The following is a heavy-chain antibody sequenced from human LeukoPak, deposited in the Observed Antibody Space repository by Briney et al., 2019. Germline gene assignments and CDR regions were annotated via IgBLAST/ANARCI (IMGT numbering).Heavy chain of an antibody. J-gene: IGHJ4*02. CDR3: ARVRSGSFDY. D-gene: IGHD1-26*01. Sequence: MTSETLSLTCTVSGDSISSSYWSWIRQPAGKGLEWIGRISASGGANYNPSLQSRVAMSVDTSKNQYSLTLSSVTAADTATYYCARVRSGSFDYWGQGTLVTVSS. CDR2: ISASGGA. V-gene: IGHV4-4*07. CDR1: GDSISSSY.